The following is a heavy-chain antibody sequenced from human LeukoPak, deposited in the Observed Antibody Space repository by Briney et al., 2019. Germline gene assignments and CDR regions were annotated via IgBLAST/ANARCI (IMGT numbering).Heavy chain of an antibody. CDR3: ARYYGGNSGVDY. Sequence: ASVKVSCKASGYTFTSYYMHWVRQAPGQGLEWMGIINPSGGSTSRAQRFQGRVTMTRDTSTSTVYMELSSLRSEDTAVYYCARYYGGNSGVDYWGRGTLVTVSS. CDR2: INPSGGST. J-gene: IGHJ4*02. D-gene: IGHD4-23*01. CDR1: GYTFTSYY. V-gene: IGHV1-46*01.